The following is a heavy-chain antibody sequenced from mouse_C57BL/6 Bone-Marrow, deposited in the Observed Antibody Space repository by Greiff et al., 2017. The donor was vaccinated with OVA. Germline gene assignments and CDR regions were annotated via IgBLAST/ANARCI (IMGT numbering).Heavy chain of an antibody. Sequence: VQLQQSGAELVKPGASVKISCKASGYAFSSYWMNWVKQRPGKGLEWIGQIYPGDGDTNYNGKFKGKATLTADQSSSTAYMQLNSLTSEDSAVYYCARRGTYYYGGDYFDYWGQGTTPTVSS. D-gene: IGHD1-1*01. J-gene: IGHJ2*01. CDR3: ARRGTYYYGGDYFDY. CDR2: IYPGDGDT. V-gene: IGHV1-80*01. CDR1: GYAFSSYW.